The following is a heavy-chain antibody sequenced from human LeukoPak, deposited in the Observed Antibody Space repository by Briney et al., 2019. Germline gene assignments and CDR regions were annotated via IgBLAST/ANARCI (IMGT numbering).Heavy chain of an antibody. CDR1: GFTFSSYA. D-gene: IGHD2-21*02. J-gene: IGHJ5*02. CDR3: ANSYCGGDCYLP. CDR2: ISGSGGST. Sequence: GGSLRLSCAASGFTFSSYAMSWVRQAPGKGLEWVSAISGSGGSTDYADSVKGRFTISRGNSKNTLYLQMNSLRVEDTAVYYCANSYCGGDCYLPWGQGTLVTVSS. V-gene: IGHV3-23*01.